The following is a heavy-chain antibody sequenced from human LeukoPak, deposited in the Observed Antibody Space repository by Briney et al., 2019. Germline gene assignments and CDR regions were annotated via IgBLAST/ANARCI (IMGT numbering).Heavy chain of an antibody. V-gene: IGHV3-7*01. CDR2: IKQDGSEK. Sequence: GGTLRLSCAASGFTFSSYGMSWVRQAPGKGLEWVASIKQDGSEKYYVDSVKGRVTISRDNAKNSLYSQMNSLRAEDTAVYYCARVFGAGYSDYWGQGTLVTVSS. CDR3: ARVFGAGYSDY. D-gene: IGHD4/OR15-4a*01. CDR1: GFTFSSYG. J-gene: IGHJ4*02.